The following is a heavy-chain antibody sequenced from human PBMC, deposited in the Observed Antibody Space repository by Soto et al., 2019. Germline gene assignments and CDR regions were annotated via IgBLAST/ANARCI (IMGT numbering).Heavy chain of an antibody. Sequence: GGSLRLSCAASGFTFSSYAMSWVRQAPGKGLEWVSAISGSGGSTYYADSVKGRFTISRDNSKNTLYLQMNSLRAEDTAVYYCAKDTYYDFWSGYFDYWGQGTLVTVSS. CDR1: GFTFSSYA. CDR3: AKDTYYDFWSGYFDY. V-gene: IGHV3-23*01. D-gene: IGHD3-3*01. CDR2: ISGSGGST. J-gene: IGHJ4*02.